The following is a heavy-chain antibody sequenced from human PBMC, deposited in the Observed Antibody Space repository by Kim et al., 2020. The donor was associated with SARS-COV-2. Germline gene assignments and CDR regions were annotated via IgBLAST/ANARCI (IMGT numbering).Heavy chain of an antibody. Sequence: PTLKSRVTMSVDTSKNQFSLKLSSVTAADTAVYYCARNVDTAFYNWFDPWGQGTLVTVSS. D-gene: IGHD5-18*01. J-gene: IGHJ5*02. CDR3: ARNVDTAFYNWFDP. V-gene: IGHV4-4*07.